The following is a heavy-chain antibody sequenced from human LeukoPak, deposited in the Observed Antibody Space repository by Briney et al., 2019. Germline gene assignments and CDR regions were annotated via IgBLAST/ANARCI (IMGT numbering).Heavy chain of an antibody. CDR3: AKDFQQLVDY. V-gene: IGHV3-66*01. D-gene: IGHD6-13*01. CDR1: RFTVSSNY. Sequence: GGSLRLSCAASRFTVSSNYMSWVRQAPGKGLEWVSVIYSGGRTYYADSVKGRFTISRDNSKNTLYLQMNSLRAEDTAVYYCAKDFQQLVDYWGQGTLVTVSS. J-gene: IGHJ4*02. CDR2: IYSGGRT.